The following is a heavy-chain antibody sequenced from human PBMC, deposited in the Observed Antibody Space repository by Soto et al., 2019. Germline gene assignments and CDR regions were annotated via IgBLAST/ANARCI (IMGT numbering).Heavy chain of an antibody. CDR3: ARDRDYYDNSGYALDI. D-gene: IGHD3-22*01. CDR2: IWYAGINE. CDR1: GFSFSSYG. J-gene: IGHJ3*02. Sequence: QVQLVESGGGVVQPGKSLRLSCAASGFSFSSYGMHWVRQATCKGLEWVAVIWYAGINEDYAESVKGRFVISRDNSNNTLYLQMNSLRADDTAVYYCARDRDYYDNSGYALDIWGQGTVVTVSS. V-gene: IGHV3-33*01.